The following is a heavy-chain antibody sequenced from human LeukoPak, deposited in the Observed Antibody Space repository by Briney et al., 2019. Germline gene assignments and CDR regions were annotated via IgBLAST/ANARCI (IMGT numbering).Heavy chain of an antibody. CDR2: LSSSGSAV. Sequence: PGGSLRLSCAASGFTLNDYGMNWVRQAPGKGLEWVSFLSSSGSAVYYADSVKGRFTISRENAKNSVYLQMNDLRVGDTAVYYCARDPSGHGMDVWGLGTTVTVSS. J-gene: IGHJ6*02. CDR1: GFTLNDYG. CDR3: ARDPSGHGMDV. V-gene: IGHV3-48*01.